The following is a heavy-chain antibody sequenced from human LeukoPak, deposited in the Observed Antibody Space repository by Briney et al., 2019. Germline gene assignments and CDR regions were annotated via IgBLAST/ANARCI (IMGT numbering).Heavy chain of an antibody. CDR3: ARAGYGSGSNDY. Sequence: SETLSLTCAVYGGSFSGYYRSWVRQPPGKGLEWIGYIYYSGSTNYNPSLKSRVTISVDTSKNQFSLKLSSVTAADTAVYYCARAGYGSGSNDYWGQGTLVTVSS. J-gene: IGHJ4*02. CDR2: IYYSGST. CDR1: GGSFSGYY. V-gene: IGHV4-59*01. D-gene: IGHD3-10*01.